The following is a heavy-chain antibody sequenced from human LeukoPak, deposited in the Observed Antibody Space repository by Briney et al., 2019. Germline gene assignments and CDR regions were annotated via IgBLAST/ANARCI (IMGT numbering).Heavy chain of an antibody. CDR1: GFTFSNYA. CDR3: ATQWANSGWSVDY. J-gene: IGHJ4*02. V-gene: IGHV3-48*01. Sequence: GGSLRLSCAASGFTFSNYAMNWVRQAPGKGLEWLSYISTSSSAIFYADSVKGRFTISRDNAKNSLYLRMNSLRPEDTAVYYCATQWANSGWSVDYWGQGTLVTVSS. D-gene: IGHD6-19*01. CDR2: ISTSSSAI.